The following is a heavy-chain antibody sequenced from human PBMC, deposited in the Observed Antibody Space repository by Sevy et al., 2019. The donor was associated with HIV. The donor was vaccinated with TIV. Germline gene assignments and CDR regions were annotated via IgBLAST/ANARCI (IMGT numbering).Heavy chain of an antibody. J-gene: IGHJ4*02. V-gene: IGHV3-7*03. Sequence: GGSLRLSCAASGFTFSSYWMSWVRQAPGKGLEWVANIKQDGSEKYYVNSVKGRFTISRDNAKNSLYLQMNSLRAEDTAEYYSAKDTRAMVLYYFDYWGQGTLVTVSS. D-gene: IGHD5-18*01. CDR1: GFTFSSYW. CDR2: IKQDGSEK. CDR3: AKDTRAMVLYYFDY.